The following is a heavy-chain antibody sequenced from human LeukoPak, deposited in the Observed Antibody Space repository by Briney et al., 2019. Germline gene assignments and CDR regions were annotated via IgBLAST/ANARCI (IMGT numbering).Heavy chain of an antibody. CDR3: AKVTYYYDSRGYFSAFDY. Sequence: GGSLRLSCAASGFTFDDYAMHWVRQAPGKGLEWVSLISGDGGSTYYADSVKGRFTISRDNSKNSLYLQMNSLRTEDTALYYCAKVTYYYDSRGYFSAFDYWGQGTLVTVSS. V-gene: IGHV3-43*02. D-gene: IGHD3-22*01. CDR2: ISGDGGST. J-gene: IGHJ4*02. CDR1: GFTFDDYA.